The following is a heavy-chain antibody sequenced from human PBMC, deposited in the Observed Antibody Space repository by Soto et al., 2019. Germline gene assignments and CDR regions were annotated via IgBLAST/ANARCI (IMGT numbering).Heavy chain of an antibody. D-gene: IGHD3-10*01. CDR3: AKAVGIRGVYNWFDP. J-gene: IGHJ5*02. CDR2: IYSTGAT. V-gene: IGHV4-4*07. CDR1: GGSINSYY. Sequence: SETLSLTCTVSGGSINSYYWSWIRQSAGKGLEWIGRIYSTGATNYNPALKSRVTMSVDTSKNQFSLRLTSVTAADTAVYYCAKAVGIRGVYNWFDPWGRGILVTVSS.